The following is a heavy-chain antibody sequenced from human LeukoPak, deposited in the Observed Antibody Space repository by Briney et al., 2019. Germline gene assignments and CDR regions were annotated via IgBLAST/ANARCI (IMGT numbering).Heavy chain of an antibody. Sequence: PSETLSLTCTVSGYSIGSDYYWGWIRQPPGKGLEWIGNIYHSGSTYYNPSLKSRITISIDTSKNQFSLKLSSATAADTAVYYCARGARGYSYGWGQGTLVTVSS. CDR1: GYSIGSDYY. CDR2: IYHSGST. D-gene: IGHD5-18*01. CDR3: ARGARGYSYG. V-gene: IGHV4-38-2*02. J-gene: IGHJ4*02.